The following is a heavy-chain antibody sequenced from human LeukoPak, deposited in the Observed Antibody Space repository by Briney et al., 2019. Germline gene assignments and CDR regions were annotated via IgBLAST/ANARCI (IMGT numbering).Heavy chain of an antibody. V-gene: IGHV3-53*01. Sequence: GGSLRLSCAASGFTVSSNYMSWVRQAPGKGLEWVSVIYSGGSTYDADSVKGRFTISRDNSKNTLYLQMNSLRAEDTAVYYCARGRSGSYSGYYYGMDVWGQGTTVTVSS. CDR2: IYSGGST. D-gene: IGHD1-26*01. J-gene: IGHJ6*02. CDR1: GFTVSSNY. CDR3: ARGRSGSYSGYYYGMDV.